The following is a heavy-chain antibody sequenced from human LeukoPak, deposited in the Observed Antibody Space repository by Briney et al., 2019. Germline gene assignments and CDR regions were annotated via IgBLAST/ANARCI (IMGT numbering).Heavy chain of an antibody. CDR2: IKQDGSEK. CDR3: ARGDGYSYGPWYFDL. J-gene: IGHJ2*01. Sequence: HPGGSLRLSCAASGFTFSFYWMSWVRQAPGKGLEWVANIKQDGSEKYYVDSVKGRFTISRDNAKNSLYLQMNSLRGEDTAVYYCARGDGYSYGPWYFDLWGRGTLVTVSS. CDR1: GFTFSFYW. D-gene: IGHD5-18*01. V-gene: IGHV3-7*01.